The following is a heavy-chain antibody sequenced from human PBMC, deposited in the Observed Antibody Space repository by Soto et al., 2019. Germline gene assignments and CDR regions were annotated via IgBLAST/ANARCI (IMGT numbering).Heavy chain of an antibody. Sequence: ASVKVSCKAPADTFTSYYIHWVRQAPGHGLEWMGIINPNGGSTRFAQTFQGRITMTTDTSTSTAYMELSSLRSEDTAVYYCARRDKYGGNSYYYYGMDVWGQGTTVTVSS. D-gene: IGHD2-15*01. CDR2: INPNGGST. V-gene: IGHV1-46*01. CDR1: ADTFTSYY. CDR3: ARRDKYGGNSYYYYGMDV. J-gene: IGHJ6*02.